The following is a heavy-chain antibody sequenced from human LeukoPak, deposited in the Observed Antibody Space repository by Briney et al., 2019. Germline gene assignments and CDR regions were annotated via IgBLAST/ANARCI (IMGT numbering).Heavy chain of an antibody. CDR2: IYYSGST. Sequence: SETLSLTCTVSGGSISSSSYYWGWIRQPPGKGLEWIGDIYYSGSTYYNPSLKSRVTISVDTSKNQFSLKLSSVTAADTGVYYCARGAPPDYYGSGSVFDYWGQGTLVTVSS. V-gene: IGHV4-30-4*08. CDR1: GGSISSSSYY. J-gene: IGHJ4*02. D-gene: IGHD3-10*01. CDR3: ARGAPPDYYGSGSVFDY.